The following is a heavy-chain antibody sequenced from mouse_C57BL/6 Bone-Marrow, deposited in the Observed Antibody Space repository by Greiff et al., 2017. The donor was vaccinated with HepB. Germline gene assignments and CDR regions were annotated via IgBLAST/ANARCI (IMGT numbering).Heavy chain of an antibody. CDR1: GYSFTGYY. CDR3: ARYDY. CDR2: INPSTGGT. V-gene: IGHV1-42*01. J-gene: IGHJ2*01. Sequence: VQLQQSGPELVKPGASVKISCTASGYSFTGYYMNWVKQSPEKSLEWIGEINPSTGGTTYNQKFKAKATLTVDKSSSTAYMQLKSLTSEDSAVYYCARYDYWGQGTTLTVSS.